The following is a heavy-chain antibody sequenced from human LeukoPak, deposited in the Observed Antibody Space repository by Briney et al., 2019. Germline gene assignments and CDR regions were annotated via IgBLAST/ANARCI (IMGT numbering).Heavy chain of an antibody. Sequence: PSETLSLTCTVSGGSISSYYWSWVRQPPGKGLEWIASFYYSGSTYYNPSLKSRVTISVDASKNHFSLKLSSVTAADTAVYYCAKHSRSGDSGYGNALDIWGQGTVVTVSS. J-gene: IGHJ3*02. CDR3: AKHSRSGDSGYGNALDI. V-gene: IGHV4-39*01. CDR1: GGSISSYY. D-gene: IGHD5-12*01. CDR2: FYYSGST.